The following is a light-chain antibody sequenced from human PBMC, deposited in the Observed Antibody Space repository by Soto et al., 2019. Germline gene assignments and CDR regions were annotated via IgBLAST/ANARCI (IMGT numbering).Light chain of an antibody. Sequence: DIQMTQSPSSLSASVGDRVTITCRASQGIRSDLGWYQQRPGKAPKRLIHAASSLQSGVPSRFSGSGSGTEFTLTINSLQSEDFAVYYCQQYNTWPRTFGQGTKVDIK. V-gene: IGKV1-17*01. J-gene: IGKJ1*01. CDR1: QGIRSD. CDR3: QQYNTWPRT. CDR2: AAS.